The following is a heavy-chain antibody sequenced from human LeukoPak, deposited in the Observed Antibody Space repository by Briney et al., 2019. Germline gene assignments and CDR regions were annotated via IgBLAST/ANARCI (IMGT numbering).Heavy chain of an antibody. J-gene: IGHJ6*02. V-gene: IGHV3-53*01. CDR2: IYSGGST. Sequence: GGSLRLSCAASGFTVSSNYMSWVRQAPGKGLEWVSVIYSGGSTYYADSAKGRFTISRDNSKNTLYLQMNSLRAEDTAEYYCATHRPSYYYGMDVWGQGTTVTVSS. D-gene: IGHD6-6*01. CDR1: GFTVSSNY. CDR3: ATHRPSYYYGMDV.